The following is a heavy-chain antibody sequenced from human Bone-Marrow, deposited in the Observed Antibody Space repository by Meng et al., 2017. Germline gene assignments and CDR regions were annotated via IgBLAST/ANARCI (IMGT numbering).Heavy chain of an antibody. CDR1: GFTFSSYA. CDR2: ISYDGSNK. Sequence: GRLCESGGGVVQPGRSLGFSCAASGFTFSSYAMHWVRQAPGKGLEWVAVISYDGSNKYYADSVKGRFTISRDNSKNTLYLQMNSLRAEDTAVYYCAKEMAVLDYWGQGTLVTVSS. D-gene: IGHD5-24*01. CDR3: AKEMAVLDY. V-gene: IGHV3-30*07. J-gene: IGHJ4*02.